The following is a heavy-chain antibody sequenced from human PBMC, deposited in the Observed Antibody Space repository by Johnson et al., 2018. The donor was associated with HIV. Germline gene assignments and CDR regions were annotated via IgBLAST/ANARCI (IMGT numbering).Heavy chain of an antibody. CDR3: ASDRERYNWNLGAFDI. CDR2: ISYDGSNR. D-gene: IGHD1-20*01. CDR1: GFTFSSYA. V-gene: IGHV3-30-3*01. Sequence: QVQLVESGGGVVQPGRSLRLSCAASGFTFSSYAMHWVRQAPGKGLEWVAVISYDGSNRYYADSVKRRATISRDNSKNTLYLQMNSLRAEDAAVYYCASDRERYNWNLGAFDIWGQGTMVTVSS. J-gene: IGHJ3*02.